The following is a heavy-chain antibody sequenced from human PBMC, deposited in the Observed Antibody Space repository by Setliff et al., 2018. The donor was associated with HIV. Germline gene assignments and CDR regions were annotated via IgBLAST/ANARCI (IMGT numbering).Heavy chain of an antibody. J-gene: IGHJ4*02. CDR1: GYTFTSYY. V-gene: IGHV1-46*01. Sequence: ASVKVSCKASGYTFTSYYMHWVRQAPGQGLEWMGIINPSGSRTTYTKKFQGRVTMTRDTSTSTVYMELSSLRSEDTAVYYCARDLAVAAWSDYYLYYFDYWGQGTLVTVSS. CDR3: ARDLAVAAWSDYYLYYFDY. CDR2: INPSGSRT. D-gene: IGHD3-3*01.